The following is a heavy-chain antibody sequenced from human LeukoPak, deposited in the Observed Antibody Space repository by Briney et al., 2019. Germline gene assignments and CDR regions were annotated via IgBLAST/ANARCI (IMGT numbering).Heavy chain of an antibody. CDR1: GGSISSSSYY. D-gene: IGHD5-18*01. CDR3: ARSRGNVDTAIRWFDS. V-gene: IGHV4-39*07. CDR2: IYHSGST. J-gene: IGHJ5*01. Sequence: SETLSLTCTVSGGSISSSSYYWGWIRQPPGKGLEWIGSIYHSGSTYYNPSLKSRVTISVDTSKNQFSLKLSSVTAADTAVYYCARSRGNVDTAIRWFDSWGQGTLVTVSS.